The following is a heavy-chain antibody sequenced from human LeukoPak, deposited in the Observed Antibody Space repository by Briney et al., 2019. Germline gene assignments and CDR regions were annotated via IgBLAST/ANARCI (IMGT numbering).Heavy chain of an antibody. D-gene: IGHD3-10*01. V-gene: IGHV3-30*02. J-gene: IGHJ6*03. CDR3: AKMVRGVINGYYYYYYYMDV. Sequence: GGSLRLSCAASGFTFSSYGMHWVRQAPGKGLEWVAFIRYDGSNKYYADSVKGRFTISRDNSKNTLYLQMNSLRAEDTAVYYCAKMVRGVINGYYYYYYYMDVWGKGTTVTISS. CDR1: GFTFSSYG. CDR2: IRYDGSNK.